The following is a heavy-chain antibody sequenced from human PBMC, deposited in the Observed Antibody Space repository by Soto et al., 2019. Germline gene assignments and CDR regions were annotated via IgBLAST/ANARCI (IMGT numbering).Heavy chain of an antibody. Sequence: PGGSLRLSCSASGFTFSSYAMHWVRQAPGKGLEYVSAISSNGGSTYYADSVKGRFTISRDNSKNTLYLQMSSLRAEDTAVYYCVKEDYSSSWSFFDYWGQGTLVTVSS. CDR3: VKEDYSSSWSFFDY. CDR2: ISSNGGST. CDR1: GFTFSSYA. J-gene: IGHJ4*02. D-gene: IGHD6-13*01. V-gene: IGHV3-64D*06.